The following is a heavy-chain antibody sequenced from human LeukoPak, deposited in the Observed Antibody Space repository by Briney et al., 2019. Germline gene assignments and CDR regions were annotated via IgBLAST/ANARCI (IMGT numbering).Heavy chain of an antibody. Sequence: SETLSLTCAVYGDSLSRYYWNWVRQPPGKPREYIGEINRAGTTKYNPSLKTRVTPSIDTSKNQFSLRLTSVAAADTAVYFCGRGAGFDGYCRPGGCDSGYFDAWGQGAPVSVSS. CDR2: INRAGTT. CDR1: GDSLSRYY. CDR3: GRGAGFDGYCRPGGCDSGYFDA. J-gene: IGHJ4*02. D-gene: IGHD2-15*01. V-gene: IGHV4-34*01.